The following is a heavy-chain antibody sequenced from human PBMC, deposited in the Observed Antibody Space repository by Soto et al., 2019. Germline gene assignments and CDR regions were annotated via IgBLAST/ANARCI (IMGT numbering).Heavy chain of an antibody. Sequence: SVKVSCKASGYTFTSFDINWVRQATGQGLEWMGWMNPNSGHTGYAQKFQGRVTMTRDTSISTAYMELSSLRYEDTAVYYCTRGRNSGDGYNGGGYWGQGTLVTVSS. V-gene: IGHV1-8*01. CDR2: MNPNSGHT. CDR3: TRGRNSGDGYNGGGY. D-gene: IGHD1-1*01. J-gene: IGHJ4*02. CDR1: GYTFTSFD.